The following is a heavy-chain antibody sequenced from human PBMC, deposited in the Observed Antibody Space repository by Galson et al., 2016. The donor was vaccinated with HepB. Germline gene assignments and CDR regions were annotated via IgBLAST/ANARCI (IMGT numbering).Heavy chain of an antibody. V-gene: IGHV5-51*01. Sequence: QSGAEVKKPGESLRISCKASGYSFTNYWIGWVRQMPGEGLEWMGIIYPGDSDIRYNSSFQGQVTISADKSITTAYLQWGSLKASDSAISFCARRDRDCSGGTCFSRNFDYGMDVWGQGTTVTVSS. D-gene: IGHD2-15*01. CDR2: IYPGDSDI. CDR1: GYSFTNYW. J-gene: IGHJ6*02. CDR3: ARRDRDCSGGTCFSRNFDYGMDV.